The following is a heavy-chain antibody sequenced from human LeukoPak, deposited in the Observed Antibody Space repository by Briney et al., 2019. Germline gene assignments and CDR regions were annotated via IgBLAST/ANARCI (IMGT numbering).Heavy chain of an antibody. CDR2: IYTSGST. Sequence: TSETLSLTCTASGVSISTYYWSWIRQPAGKGLQWIASIYTSGSTNYNPSPKSRVTMSVDTAKNKFSLTLNSVTAADTAVYYCAREYSGSAGRVFDCWGQGTLVTVSS. J-gene: IGHJ4*02. CDR1: GVSISTYY. CDR3: AREYSGSAGRVFDC. V-gene: IGHV4-4*07. D-gene: IGHD6-6*01.